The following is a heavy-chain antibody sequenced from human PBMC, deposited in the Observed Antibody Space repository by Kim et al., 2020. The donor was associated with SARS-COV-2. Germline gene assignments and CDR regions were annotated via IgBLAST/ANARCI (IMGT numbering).Heavy chain of an antibody. Sequence: YSPSFQGQVTISADKSISTAYLQWSSLKASDTAMYYCARYSRRFGEIIDYWGQGTLVTVSS. V-gene: IGHV5-51*01. D-gene: IGHD3-10*01. J-gene: IGHJ4*02. CDR3: ARYSRRFGEIIDY.